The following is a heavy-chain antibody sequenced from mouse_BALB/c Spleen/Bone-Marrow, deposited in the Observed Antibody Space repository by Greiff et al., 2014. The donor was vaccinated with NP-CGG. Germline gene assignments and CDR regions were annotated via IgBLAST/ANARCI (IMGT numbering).Heavy chain of an antibody. CDR1: GYTFTSYW. J-gene: IGHJ3*01. Sequence: VQLQQSGAELAKPGASVKMSCKASGYTFTSYWMHWVKQRPGQGLEWIGYINPSTGYTEYNQKFKDKATLTADKSSSTAYMQLSSLTSDDSAVYYCAREGYYGSPFAYWGQGTLVTVSA. V-gene: IGHV1-7*01. D-gene: IGHD1-1*01. CDR3: AREGYYGSPFAY. CDR2: INPSTGYT.